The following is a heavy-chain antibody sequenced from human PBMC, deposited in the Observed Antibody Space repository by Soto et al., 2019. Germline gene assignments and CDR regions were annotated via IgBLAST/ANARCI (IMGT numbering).Heavy chain of an antibody. V-gene: IGHV3-30*02. Sequence: GGSLRLSCAASGFTFSSYGMHWVRQAPGKGLEWVAVIWYDGSNKYYADSVKGRFTISRDNSKNTLYLQMNSLRAEDTAVYYWAKVVMEYQRGLGYYFYYGMDVWGQGTTVTVSS. CDR1: GFTFSSYG. J-gene: IGHJ6*02. CDR3: AKVVMEYQRGLGYYFYYGMDV. D-gene: IGHD3-10*01. CDR2: IWYDGSNK.